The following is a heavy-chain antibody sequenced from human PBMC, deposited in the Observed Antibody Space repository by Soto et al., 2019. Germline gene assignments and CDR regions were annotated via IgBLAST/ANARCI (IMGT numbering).Heavy chain of an antibody. V-gene: IGHV1-3*05. J-gene: IGHJ6*02. CDR3: ASDPSYCGMDA. CDR2: INAGNGNT. CDR1: GYTFTSYA. Sequence: QVQLVQSGAEEKKPGASVKVSCKASGYTFTSYAMHWVRQAPGQRLEWMGWINAGNGNTKYSQKFQSRVTITRDTSASTAYMELSSLRSEDTAVYDSASDPSYCGMDAWGQGTTVTVSS.